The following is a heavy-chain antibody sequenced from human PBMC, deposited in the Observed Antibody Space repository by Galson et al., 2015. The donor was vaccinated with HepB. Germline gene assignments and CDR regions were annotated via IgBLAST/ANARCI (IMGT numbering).Heavy chain of an antibody. CDR2: ISAYNGNT. CDR3: ARDDIDTSAFDI. Sequence: SVKVSCKASGYTFTSYGISWVRQAPGQGLEWMGWISAYNGNTNHAQKLQGRVTMTTDTSTSTAYMELRSLRSDDTAVYYCARDDIDTSAFDIWGQGTMVTVSS. CDR1: GYTFTSYG. J-gene: IGHJ3*02. V-gene: IGHV1-18*01. D-gene: IGHD5-12*01.